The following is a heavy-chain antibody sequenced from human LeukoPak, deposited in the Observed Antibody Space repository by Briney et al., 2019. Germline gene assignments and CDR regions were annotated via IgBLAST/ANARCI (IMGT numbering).Heavy chain of an antibody. CDR1: GGSLSTHY. D-gene: IGHD3-22*01. Sequence: SETLSLTCTVSGGSLSTHYWSWIRQSPGKGLEWIGYVYYSGITNYNPSLQSRVTISVDTSKNQFSLKLSSVTAADTAVYYCARAAYYGSSGHLIDYLGQGTLVTVSS. J-gene: IGHJ4*02. CDR3: ARAAYYGSSGHLIDY. CDR2: VYYSGIT. V-gene: IGHV4-59*11.